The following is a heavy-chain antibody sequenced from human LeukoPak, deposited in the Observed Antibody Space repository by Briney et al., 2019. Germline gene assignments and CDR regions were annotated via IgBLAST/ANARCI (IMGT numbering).Heavy chain of an antibody. J-gene: IGHJ5*02. CDR3: ARVYMITFGGVIVRKKYNWFDP. CDR1: GYSISSSNW. D-gene: IGHD3-16*02. Sequence: SETLSLTCAVSGYSISSSNWWGWIRQPPGKGLEWIGYIYYSGSTYYNPSLKSRVTISVDTSKNQFSLKLSSVTAVDTAVYYCARVYMITFGGVIVRKKYNWFDPWGQGTLVTVSS. CDR2: IYYSGST. V-gene: IGHV4-28*03.